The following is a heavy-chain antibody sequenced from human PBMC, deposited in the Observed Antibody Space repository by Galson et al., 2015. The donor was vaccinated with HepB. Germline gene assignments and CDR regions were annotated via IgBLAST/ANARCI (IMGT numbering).Heavy chain of an antibody. CDR3: AREEVSSSWYRLYYYYGMDV. Sequence: SLRLSCAASGFTFSSYWMHWVRQAPGKGLVWVSRINSDGSSTSYADSVKGRFTISRDNAKNTLYLQMNSLRAEDTAVYYCAREEVSSSWYRLYYYYGMDVWGQGTTVTVSS. CDR1: GFTFSSYW. J-gene: IGHJ6*02. D-gene: IGHD6-13*01. CDR2: INSDGSST. V-gene: IGHV3-74*01.